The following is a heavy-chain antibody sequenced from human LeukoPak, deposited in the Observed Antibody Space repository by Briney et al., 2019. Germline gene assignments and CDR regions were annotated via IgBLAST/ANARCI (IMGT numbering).Heavy chain of an antibody. V-gene: IGHV4-39*01. J-gene: IGHJ3*02. CDR2: IYYSGGT. CDR1: GGSISSSSYY. Sequence: PSETLSLTCTVPGGSISSSSYYWGWIRQPPGKGLEWIGSIYYSGGTYYNPSLKSRVTISVDTSKNQFSLKLSSVTAADTAVYYCAGDEGREDAFDIWGQGTMVTVSS. CDR3: AGDEGREDAFDI. D-gene: IGHD3-10*01.